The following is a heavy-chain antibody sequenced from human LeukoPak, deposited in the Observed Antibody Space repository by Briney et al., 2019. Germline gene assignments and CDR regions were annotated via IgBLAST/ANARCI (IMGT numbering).Heavy chain of an antibody. Sequence: SETLSLTCAVSGYSISIGYYWGWIRQPPGKGLEWIGSIYHSGSTYYNPSLKSRVTISVDTSKNQFSPKLSSVTAADTAVYYCARASGRMDIVVVPAATNWFDPWGQGTLVTVSS. CDR1: GYSISIGYY. D-gene: IGHD2-2*03. J-gene: IGHJ5*02. CDR3: ARASGRMDIVVVPAATNWFDP. V-gene: IGHV4-38-2*01. CDR2: IYHSGST.